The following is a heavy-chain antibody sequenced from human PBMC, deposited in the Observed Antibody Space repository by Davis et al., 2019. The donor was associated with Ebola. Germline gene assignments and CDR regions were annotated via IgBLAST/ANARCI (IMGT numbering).Heavy chain of an antibody. CDR2: ISNGGRT. CDR1: GGSVGSDY. J-gene: IGHJ5*02. V-gene: IGHV4-59*08. CDR3: ARQGWSGYSLRHWLDH. D-gene: IGHD3-3*01. Sequence: MPSETLSLTCSVSGGSVGSDYWSWIRQSPGKGLEWIAFISNGGRTIYNPSLKSRVTISVDTSKNQFSLKLRSVTAADTAVYYCARQGWSGYSLRHWLDHWGRGTLVTVSS.